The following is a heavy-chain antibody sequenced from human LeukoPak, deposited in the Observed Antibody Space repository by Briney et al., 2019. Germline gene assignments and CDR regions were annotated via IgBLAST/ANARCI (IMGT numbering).Heavy chain of an antibody. J-gene: IGHJ4*02. CDR3: AKGVRYFDWLVSDY. V-gene: IGHV3-30*04. CDR2: ISYDGTNK. D-gene: IGHD3-9*01. CDR1: GFIFTDFA. Sequence: GGSLRLSCVASGFIFTDFALHWVRQAPGKGLEWVAVISYDGTNKFYADSVKGRFIISRDNSTNTLYLQMNSLRTEDTARYYCAKGVRYFDWLVSDYWGQGTRVTVSS.